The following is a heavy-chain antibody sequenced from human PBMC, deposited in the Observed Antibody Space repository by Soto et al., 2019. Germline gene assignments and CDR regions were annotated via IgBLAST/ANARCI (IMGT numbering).Heavy chain of an antibody. V-gene: IGHV1-2*04. Sequence: QVQLVQSGAEVKKPGASVKVSCKASGYTFTGYYMHWVRQAPGQGLEWMGWINPNSGGTNYAQKFQGWVTMTRDTSISPAYMELSRLRSDDTAVYYCARGLLGYGSGGSCPADFDYCVQGTLVTVSS. CDR3: ARGLLGYGSGGSCPADFDY. CDR1: GYTFTGYY. D-gene: IGHD2-15*01. CDR2: INPNSGGT. J-gene: IGHJ4*02.